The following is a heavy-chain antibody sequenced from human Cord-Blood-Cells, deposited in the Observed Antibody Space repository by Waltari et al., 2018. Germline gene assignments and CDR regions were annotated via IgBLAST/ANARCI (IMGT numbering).Heavy chain of an antibody. CDR3: ARGVKGAKGKGYWFDP. Sequence: QVQLQESGPGLVKPSQTLSLTCTVSGGSISSGGYYWSWIRPHPGKGLEWIGYIYYSGSTYYNPSLKSRVTISVDTSKNQFSLKLSSVTAADTAVYYCARGVKGAKGKGYWFDPWGQGTLVTVSS. J-gene: IGHJ5*02. CDR1: GGSISSGGYY. D-gene: IGHD1-26*01. CDR2: IYYSGST. V-gene: IGHV4-31*03.